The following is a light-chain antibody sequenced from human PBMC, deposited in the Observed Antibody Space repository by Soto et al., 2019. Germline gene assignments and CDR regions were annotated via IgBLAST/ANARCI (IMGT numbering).Light chain of an antibody. V-gene: IGKV1-12*01. CDR3: QQANSSPLT. Sequence: DIQLTQSRSSVSASVGDRVTITCRASQGISSWLAWYQQKPGKAPKLLIYAASRLQSGVQSRFRGRGSGTDFTLTISSLQPEDCATYFCQQANSSPLTFVGGTKVEIK. CDR1: QGISSW. CDR2: AAS. J-gene: IGKJ4*01.